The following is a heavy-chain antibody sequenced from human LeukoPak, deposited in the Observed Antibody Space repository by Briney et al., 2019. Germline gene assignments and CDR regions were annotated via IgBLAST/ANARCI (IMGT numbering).Heavy chain of an antibody. CDR1: GYSFTTYY. V-gene: IGHV1-46*01. Sequence: ASVKVSCKASGYSFTTYYMHWVRQVPGQGLEWMGIIKPSGGSTSYAQKFQDRVTMTRDTSTSTVYMELSSLRSEDTAVYYCARVHDSDWYFDYWGQGTLVTVSS. J-gene: IGHJ4*02. CDR3: ARVHDSDWYFDY. CDR2: IKPSGGST. D-gene: IGHD6-19*01.